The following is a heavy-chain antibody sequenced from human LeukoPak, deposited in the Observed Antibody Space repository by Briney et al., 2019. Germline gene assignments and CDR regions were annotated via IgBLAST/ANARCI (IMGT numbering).Heavy chain of an antibody. CDR3: AKDIATGNRLYYFDY. Sequence: GGSLRLSCAASGFTFKDYWMTWVRQAPGKGLEWVSGISWNSGSIGYADSVKGRFTISRDNAKNSLYLQMNSLRAEDTALYYCAKDIATGNRLYYFDYWGQGTLVTVSS. D-gene: IGHD1-14*01. CDR1: GFTFKDYW. J-gene: IGHJ4*02. V-gene: IGHV3-9*01. CDR2: ISWNSGSI.